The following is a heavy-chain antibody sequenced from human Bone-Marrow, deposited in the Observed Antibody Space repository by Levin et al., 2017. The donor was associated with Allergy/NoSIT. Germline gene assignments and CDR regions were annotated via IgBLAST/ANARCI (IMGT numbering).Heavy chain of an antibody. CDR3: AKGLYSGYGRPQIFDF. Sequence: AGESLKISCEGAGFSFSSYGMSWVRQAPGKGLDWVSSLSYGGSTYYADSVKGRFTISRDNSKNTMYLEMNSLRAEDAALYYCAKGLYSGYGRPQIFDFWGQGTLVAVSS. D-gene: IGHD5-12*01. CDR2: LSYGGST. CDR1: GFSFSSYG. J-gene: IGHJ4*02. V-gene: IGHV3-23*01.